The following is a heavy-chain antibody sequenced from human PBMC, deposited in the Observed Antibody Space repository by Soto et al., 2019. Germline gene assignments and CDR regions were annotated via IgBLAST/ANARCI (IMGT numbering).Heavy chain of an antibody. Sequence: QVQLVQSGAEVKKPGASVKVSCKASGYTFTSYYMHWVRQAPGQGLEWMGIINPSGGSTSYAQKFQGRVTMTRDTSTSTVYMELSSLRSDDTAVYYCAREVYDFWSGYLYGTYNWFDPWGQGTLVTVSS. CDR1: GYTFTSYY. CDR3: AREVYDFWSGYLYGTYNWFDP. D-gene: IGHD3-3*01. J-gene: IGHJ5*02. CDR2: INPSGGST. V-gene: IGHV1-46*01.